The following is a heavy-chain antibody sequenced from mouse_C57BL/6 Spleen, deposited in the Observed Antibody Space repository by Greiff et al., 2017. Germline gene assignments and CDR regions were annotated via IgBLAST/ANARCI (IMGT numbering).Heavy chain of an antibody. CDR1: GFTFSSYA. CDR3: AALYYYGSSSPWYFDV. Sequence: EVQRVESGGGLVKPGGSLKLSCAASGFTFSSYAMSWVRQTPEKRLEWVATISDGGSYTYYPDNVKGRFTISRDNAKNNLYLQMSHLKSEDTAMYYCAALYYYGSSSPWYFDVWGTGTTVTVSS. V-gene: IGHV5-4*01. D-gene: IGHD1-1*01. J-gene: IGHJ1*03. CDR2: ISDGGSYT.